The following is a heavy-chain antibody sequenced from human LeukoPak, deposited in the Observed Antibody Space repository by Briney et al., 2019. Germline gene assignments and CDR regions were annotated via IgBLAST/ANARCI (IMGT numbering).Heavy chain of an antibody. J-gene: IGHJ4*02. D-gene: IGHD6-19*01. CDR1: GFTFSSYW. Sequence: PGGSLRLSCAASGFTFSSYWMSWVRQPPGKGLEWVANIKQDGSEKYYVDSVKGRFTISRDNAKNSLYLQMNTLRSEDTAVYYCAREGGVVVAGTFDYWGQGTLVTVSS. CDR2: IKQDGSEK. CDR3: AREGGVVVAGTFDY. V-gene: IGHV3-7*01.